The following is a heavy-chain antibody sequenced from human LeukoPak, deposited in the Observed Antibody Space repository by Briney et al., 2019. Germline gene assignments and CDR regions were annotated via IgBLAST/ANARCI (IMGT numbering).Heavy chain of an antibody. CDR2: SSTYSGNI. J-gene: IGHJ4*02. CDR3: ARLVATAGNFDY. V-gene: IGHV1-18*01. D-gene: IGHD2-21*02. Sequence: ASVKVSCKGSGYIFTSYGISWLRQAPGQGLEWMGWSSTYSGNINSAQKVQGRITMTTDTSTSTAYMELRSLRPDDTAVYYCARLVATAGNFDYWGQGTLVTLSS. CDR1: GYIFTSYG.